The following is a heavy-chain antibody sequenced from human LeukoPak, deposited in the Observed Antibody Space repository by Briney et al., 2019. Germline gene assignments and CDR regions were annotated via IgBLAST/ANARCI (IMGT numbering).Heavy chain of an antibody. CDR1: RFTFSSYS. V-gene: IGHV3-48*02. CDR3: ARDICSGGSCYVTFDY. Sequence: GGSLRLSCAASRFTFSSYSMNWVRQAPGKGLEWVSYISSSSSTIYYADSVKGRFTISRDNAKNSLYLQMNSLRDEDTAVYYCARDICSGGSCYVTFDYWGQGTLVTVSS. D-gene: IGHD2-15*01. CDR2: ISSSSSTI. J-gene: IGHJ4*02.